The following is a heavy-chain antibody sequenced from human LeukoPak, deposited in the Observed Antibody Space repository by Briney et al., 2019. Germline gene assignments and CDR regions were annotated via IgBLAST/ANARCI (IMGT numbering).Heavy chain of an antibody. CDR3: ARDGGWNWFDP. J-gene: IGHJ5*02. CDR2: ISSSSSTI. V-gene: IGHV3-48*01. D-gene: IGHD3-16*01. CDR1: GFTFSSYS. Sequence: GGSLRLPCAASGFTFSSYSMNWVRQAPGKGLEWVSYISSSSSTIYYADSVKGRFTISRDNAKNSLYLQMNSLRAEDTAVYYCARDGGWNWFDPWGQGTLVTVSS.